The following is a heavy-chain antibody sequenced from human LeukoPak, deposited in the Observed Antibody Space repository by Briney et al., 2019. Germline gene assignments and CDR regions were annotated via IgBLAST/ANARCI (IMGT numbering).Heavy chain of an antibody. CDR1: GFTFSSYA. D-gene: IGHD4-17*01. Sequence: GGSLRLSCAASGFTFSSYAMSWVRQAPGKGLELVSAISGSGGSTYYADSVKGRFTISRDNSKNTLYLQMNSLRAEDTAVYYCAKEAPTNDYGDYVGGTYWGQGTLVTVSS. CDR2: ISGSGGST. V-gene: IGHV3-23*01. CDR3: AKEAPTNDYGDYVGGTY. J-gene: IGHJ4*02.